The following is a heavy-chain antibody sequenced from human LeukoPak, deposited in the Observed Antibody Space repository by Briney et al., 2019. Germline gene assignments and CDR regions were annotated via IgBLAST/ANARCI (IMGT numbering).Heavy chain of an antibody. V-gene: IGHV3-64D*06. J-gene: IGHJ6*02. CDR2: ISSNGGST. CDR1: GFTFNSYA. D-gene: IGHD5-18*01. CDR3: VNRGYSYGLAYYYYYYGMDV. Sequence: GGSLRLSCSASGFTFNSYAMHWVRQAPGKGLEYVSAISSNGGSTYYADSVKGRFTISRDNSKNTLYLQMSSLGAEDTAVYYCVNRGYSYGLAYYYYYYGMDVWGQGTTVTVSS.